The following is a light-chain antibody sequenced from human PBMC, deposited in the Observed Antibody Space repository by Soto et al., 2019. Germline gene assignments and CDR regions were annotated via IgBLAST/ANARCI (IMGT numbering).Light chain of an antibody. J-gene: IGKJ1*01. CDR3: QQYGSSPT. CDR1: QSVSSSY. V-gene: IGKV3-20*01. Sequence: EIVLTQSPGTLSLSPGEIATLSFRASQSVSSSYLAWYQQKPGQAPRLLIYGASSRATGIPDRFSGSGSGTDFTLTISRLETEDFAVYYCQQYGSSPTFGQGTKVDIK. CDR2: GAS.